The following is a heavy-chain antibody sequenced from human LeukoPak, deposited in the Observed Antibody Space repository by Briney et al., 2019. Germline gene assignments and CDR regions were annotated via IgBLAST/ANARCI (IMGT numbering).Heavy chain of an antibody. D-gene: IGHD4-17*01. J-gene: IGHJ4*02. V-gene: IGHV1-69*13. CDR1: GYTFTSYG. CDR2: IIPIFGTA. CDR3: ARSRAYYGDEGYFDY. Sequence: SVKVSCKASGYTFTSYGISWVRQAPGQGLEWMGGIIPIFGTANYAQKFQGRVTITADESTSTAYMELSSLRSEDTAVYYCARSRAYYGDEGYFDYWGQGTLVTVSP.